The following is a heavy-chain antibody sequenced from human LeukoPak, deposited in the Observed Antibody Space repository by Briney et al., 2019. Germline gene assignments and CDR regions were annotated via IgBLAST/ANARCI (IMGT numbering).Heavy chain of an antibody. Sequence: GGSLRLSCAASGFTFSDYYMSWIRQAPGKGLEWVSYISSSGSTIYYADSVKGRFTISRDNAENSLYLQMNSLRAEDTAVYYCARAPSVVRENMDVWGQGTTVTVSS. D-gene: IGHD2-15*01. V-gene: IGHV3-11*01. CDR3: ARAPSVVRENMDV. CDR2: ISSSGSTI. J-gene: IGHJ6*02. CDR1: GFTFSDYY.